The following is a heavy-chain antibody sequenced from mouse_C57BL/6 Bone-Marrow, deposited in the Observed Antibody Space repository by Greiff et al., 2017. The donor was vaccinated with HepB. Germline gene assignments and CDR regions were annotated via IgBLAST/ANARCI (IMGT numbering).Heavy chain of an antibody. CDR2: IDPETGGT. Sequence: VQLVESGAELVRPGASVTLSCKASGYTFTDYEMHWVKQTPVHGLEWIGAIDPETGGTAYNQKFKGKAILTADKSSSTAYMELRSLTSEDSAVYYCTRKEGWLHYFDYWGQGTTLTVSS. V-gene: IGHV1-15*01. D-gene: IGHD2-3*01. CDR3: TRKEGWLHYFDY. J-gene: IGHJ2*01. CDR1: GYTFTDYE.